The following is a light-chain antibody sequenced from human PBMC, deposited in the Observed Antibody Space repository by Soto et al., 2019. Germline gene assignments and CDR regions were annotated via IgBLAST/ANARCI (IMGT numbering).Light chain of an antibody. J-gene: IGKJ2*01. Sequence: EILLTQSPATLSLSPGERATLSCRASQSVSSYLAWYQQKPGQAPRLLIYDASNRATGIPARFSGSGSGTDFTLTISSLEPEDFAVYYCQQRSNWPRTFGHGTKLEIK. CDR2: DAS. CDR1: QSVSSY. CDR3: QQRSNWPRT. V-gene: IGKV3-11*01.